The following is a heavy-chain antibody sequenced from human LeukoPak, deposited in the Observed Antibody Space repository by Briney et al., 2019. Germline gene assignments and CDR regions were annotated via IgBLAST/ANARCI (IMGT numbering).Heavy chain of an antibody. Sequence: GRSLRLSCAAPGFTFSTYGMHWVRQAPGKGLEWVAVIWYDGGNKYYSDSVKGRFTISKDNSKNTVSLQMNSLRAEDTAVYYCARGQYSPDYWGQGTVVTVSS. V-gene: IGHV3-33*01. D-gene: IGHD2-15*01. CDR1: GFTFSTYG. CDR3: ARGQYSPDY. J-gene: IGHJ4*02. CDR2: IWYDGGNK.